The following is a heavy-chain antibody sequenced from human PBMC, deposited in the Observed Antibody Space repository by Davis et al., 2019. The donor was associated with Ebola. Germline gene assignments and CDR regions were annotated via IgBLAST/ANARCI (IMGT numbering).Heavy chain of an antibody. V-gene: IGHV4-59*01. D-gene: IGHD4-17*01. Sequence: SETLSLTCTVSGGSISSYYWNWIRQPPGKGLEFIGYIFDSGSPTYNPSLKSRVTISVNMSKNQFSLKLSSVTAADTAVYYCARGGYGDYEYFQEWGQGTLVTVSS. CDR3: ARGGYGDYEYFQE. CDR1: GGSISSYY. CDR2: IFDSGSP. J-gene: IGHJ1*01.